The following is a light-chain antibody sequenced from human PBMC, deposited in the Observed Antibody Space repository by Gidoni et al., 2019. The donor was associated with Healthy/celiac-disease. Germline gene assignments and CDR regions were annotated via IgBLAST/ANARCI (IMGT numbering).Light chain of an antibody. CDR1: QSLLHSNGYNY. CDR2: LGS. V-gene: IGKV2-28*01. Sequence: PLSLPVTPGEPASISCRSSQSLLHSNGYNYLDWYLQKPGQSPQLLIYLGSNRASGVPDRFSGSGSGTDFTLKISRVEAEDVGVYYCMQALQTPLTFGGGTKVEIK. J-gene: IGKJ4*01. CDR3: MQALQTPLT.